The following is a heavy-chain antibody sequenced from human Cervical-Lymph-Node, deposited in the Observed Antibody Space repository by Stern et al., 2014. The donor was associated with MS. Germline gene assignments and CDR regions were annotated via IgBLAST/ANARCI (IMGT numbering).Heavy chain of an antibody. V-gene: IGHV3-30-3*01. CDR3: GRDTCRGGGCYFRY. D-gene: IGHD2-15*01. J-gene: IGHJ4*02. CDR2: VSNEGSKQ. Sequence: VQLVESGGGVVQPGRSLRLSCAASGFIFSNYAMHLVRQAPGQGLDWVAFVSNEGSKQFYADSVKGRFTISRDNANNTLYLQMNSLRPEDTAVYYCGRDTCRGGGCYFRYWGQGILITVSS. CDR1: GFIFSNYA.